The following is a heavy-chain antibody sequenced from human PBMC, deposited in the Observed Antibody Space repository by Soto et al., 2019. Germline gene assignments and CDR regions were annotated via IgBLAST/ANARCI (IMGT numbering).Heavy chain of an antibody. CDR3: AKRVSGAGTSYFFDY. Sequence: EVQLLESGGGLVQPGGSLRLSCAASGFTFSNYAMSWVRQAPGKGLEWVSTVTGISGSTFYADSVKGRFTISRDNSKNTLYLQMNSLRAEDTAIYYCAKRVSGAGTSYFFDYWGQGTLVTVSS. D-gene: IGHD6-13*01. V-gene: IGHV3-23*01. CDR2: VTGISGST. J-gene: IGHJ4*02. CDR1: GFTFSNYA.